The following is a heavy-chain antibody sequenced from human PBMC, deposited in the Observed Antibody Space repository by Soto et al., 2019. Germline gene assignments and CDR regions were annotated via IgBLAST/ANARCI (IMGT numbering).Heavy chain of an antibody. CDR3: AYEMEWLSQLFDP. CDR1: GGSISSGGYY. D-gene: IGHD3-3*01. CDR2: IYYSGST. V-gene: IGHV4-31*03. Sequence: SETLSLTCTVSGGSISSGGYYWSWIRQHPGKRLEWLGNIYYSGSTYYNPSLKSRVSISVDTSKTQFSLKLSSVTAADAAVYYCAYEMEWLSQLFDPWGPGTLVTVSS. J-gene: IGHJ5*02.